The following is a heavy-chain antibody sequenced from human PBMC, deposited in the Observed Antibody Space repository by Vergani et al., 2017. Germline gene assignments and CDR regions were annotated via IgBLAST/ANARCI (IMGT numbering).Heavy chain of an antibody. CDR3: AKDAYYDSSGYIDY. CDR1: GFTFDDYA. Sequence: EVQLVESGGGLVQPGRSLRLSCAASGFTFDDYAMHWVRQAPGKGLEWVSGISWNSGSIGYADSVKGRVTISRDNAKNSLYLQMNSLRAEDTALYYCAKDAYYDSSGYIDYWGQGTLVTVSS. CDR2: ISWNSGSI. J-gene: IGHJ4*02. D-gene: IGHD3-22*01. V-gene: IGHV3-9*01.